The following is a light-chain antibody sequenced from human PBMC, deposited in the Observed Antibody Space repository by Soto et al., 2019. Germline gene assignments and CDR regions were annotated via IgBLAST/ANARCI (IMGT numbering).Light chain of an antibody. CDR1: QSVSNN. Sequence: ETVMTQSPATLSVSPGERATLSCRASQSVSNNLAWYQQKPSQAPRLLIYGASTRATGIPARFSGSGSGTEFTLTIGSLQSEDFAVYYCQQYNDWPPVTFGQGTRLEIK. CDR3: QQYNDWPPVT. V-gene: IGKV3-15*01. J-gene: IGKJ5*01. CDR2: GAS.